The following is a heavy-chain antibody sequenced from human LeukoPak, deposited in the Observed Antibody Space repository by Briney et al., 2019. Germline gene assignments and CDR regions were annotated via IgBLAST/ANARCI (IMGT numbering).Heavy chain of an antibody. J-gene: IGHJ4*02. Sequence: ASVKISCKASGYTFTDYYMYWVRQAPGQGPECMGVIHPSGGGTTYAQKFQGRVTLTKDTATSTVYIELTSLRSDDTAVYYCARMAMDPAMVTNFFDLWGQGTLLIVSA. CDR2: IHPSGGGT. D-gene: IGHD5-18*01. V-gene: IGHV1-46*01. CDR1: GYTFTDYY. CDR3: ARMAMDPAMVTNFFDL.